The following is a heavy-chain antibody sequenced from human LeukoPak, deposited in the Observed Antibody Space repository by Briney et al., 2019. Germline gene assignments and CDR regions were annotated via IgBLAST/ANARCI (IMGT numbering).Heavy chain of an antibody. CDR2: INHSGST. D-gene: IGHD5-18*01. V-gene: IGHV4-34*01. CDR3: ARGRLRGYSYGYRSAYYFDY. Sequence: KPSETLSLTCAVYGGSFSGYYWSWIRQPPGKGLEWIGEINHSGSTNYNPSLKSRVTISVDTSKNQFSLKLSSVTAADTAVYYCARGRLRGYSYGYRSAYYFDYWGQGTLVTVSS. J-gene: IGHJ4*02. CDR1: GGSFSGYY.